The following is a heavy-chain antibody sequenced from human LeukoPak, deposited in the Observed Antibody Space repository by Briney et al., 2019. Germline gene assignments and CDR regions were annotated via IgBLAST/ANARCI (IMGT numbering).Heavy chain of an antibody. D-gene: IGHD6-19*01. CDR1: GLHFSGTA. V-gene: IGHV3-23*01. Sequence: GGSLRLSCAASGLHFSGTAMSWVRQAPGKGLDWVSAISHDGMNAYYADSAKGRFTISRDNSKKTVSLEMSSLTAADTGVYYCAKDGAQYSSGPECDPRGQGALVTVSP. CDR2: ISHDGMNA. J-gene: IGHJ5*02. CDR3: AKDGAQYSSGPECDP.